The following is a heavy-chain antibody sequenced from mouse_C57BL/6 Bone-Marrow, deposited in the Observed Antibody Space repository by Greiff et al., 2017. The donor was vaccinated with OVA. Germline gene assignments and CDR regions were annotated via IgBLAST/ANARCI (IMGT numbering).Heavy chain of an antibody. CDR1: GYTFTDYE. V-gene: IGHV1-15*01. CDR3: TRFYGSRYFDY. D-gene: IGHD1-1*01. CDR2: IDPETGGT. J-gene: IGHJ2*01. Sequence: QVQLKQSGAELVRPGASVTLSCKASGYTFTDYEMHWVKQTPVHGLEWIGAIDPETGGTAYNQKFKGKAILTADKSSSTAYMELRSLTSEDSAVYYCTRFYGSRYFDYWGQGTTLTVSS.